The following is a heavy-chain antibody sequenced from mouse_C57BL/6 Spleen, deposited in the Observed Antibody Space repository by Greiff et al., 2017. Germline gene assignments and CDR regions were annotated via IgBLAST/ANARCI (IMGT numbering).Heavy chain of an antibody. CDR3: AREGTLFDY. J-gene: IGHJ2*01. CDR2: IYPGDGDT. D-gene: IGHD3-3*01. CDR1: GYAFSSSW. Sequence: VKLQQSGPELVKPGASVKISCKASGYAFSSSWMNWVKQRPGKGLEWIGRIYPGDGDTNYNGKFKGKATLTADKSSSTAYMQLSSLTSEDSAVYFCAREGTLFDYWGQGTTLTVSS. V-gene: IGHV1-82*01.